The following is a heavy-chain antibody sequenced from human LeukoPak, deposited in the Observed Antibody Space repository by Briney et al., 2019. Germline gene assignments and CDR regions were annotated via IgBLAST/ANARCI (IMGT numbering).Heavy chain of an antibody. Sequence: SETLSLTCAVYGGSFSGYYWSWIRQPPGKGLEWIGEINHSGSTNYNPSLKSRVTISVDTSKNQFSLQLSSVTAADTAVYYCARIAAAGSPWFDPWGQGTLVTVSS. V-gene: IGHV4-34*01. CDR3: ARIAAAGSPWFDP. CDR1: GGSFSGYY. J-gene: IGHJ5*02. D-gene: IGHD6-13*01. CDR2: INHSGST.